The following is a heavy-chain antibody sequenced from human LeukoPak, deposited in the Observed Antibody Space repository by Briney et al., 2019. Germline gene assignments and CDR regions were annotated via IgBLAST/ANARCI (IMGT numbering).Heavy chain of an antibody. V-gene: IGHV4-59*05. Sequence: SETLSLTCTVSGGSISSYYWSWIRQPPGKGLEWIGSIYYSGSTNYNPSLKSRVTISVDTSKNQFSLKLSSVTAADTAVYYCARSFNAYYDFWSGYYPLDYWGQGTLVTVSS. CDR2: IYYSGST. CDR3: ARSFNAYYDFWSGYYPLDY. D-gene: IGHD3-3*01. CDR1: GGSISSYY. J-gene: IGHJ4*02.